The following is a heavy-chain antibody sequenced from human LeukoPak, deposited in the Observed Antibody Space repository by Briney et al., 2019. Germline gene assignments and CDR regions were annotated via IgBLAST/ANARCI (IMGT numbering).Heavy chain of an antibody. J-gene: IGHJ3*02. D-gene: IGHD2-21*01. V-gene: IGHV3-30*02. CDR3: ARDFLSVAGDAFDI. Sequence: GGSLRLSCAASGFTFSSYGMHWVRQAPGKGLEWVAFIRYDGSNKYYADSVKGRFTISRDNSKNTLYLQMNSLRAEDTALYYCARDFLSVAGDAFDIWGQGTMVTVSS. CDR1: GFTFSSYG. CDR2: IRYDGSNK.